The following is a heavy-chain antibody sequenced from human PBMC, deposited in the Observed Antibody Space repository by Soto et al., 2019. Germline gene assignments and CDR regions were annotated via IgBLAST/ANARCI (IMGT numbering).Heavy chain of an antibody. CDR2: ISAHNGNT. Sequence: QVHLVQSGAEVKKPGASVKVSCQASGYAFTTYGITWVRQAPGQGLEWMGWISAHNGNTNYAQKLPGRVTVTRNTSTRTAYMELRSLRSDDTAVYYCARGRYGDYWGQGALVTVSS. J-gene: IGHJ4*02. CDR1: GYAFTTYG. D-gene: IGHD1-1*01. CDR3: ARGRYGDY. V-gene: IGHV1-18*01.